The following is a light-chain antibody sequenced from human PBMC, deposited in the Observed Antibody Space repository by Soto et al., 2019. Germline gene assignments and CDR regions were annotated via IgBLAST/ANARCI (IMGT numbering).Light chain of an antibody. CDR1: QNVAGD. CDR3: QEYNGRSS. Sequence: RVTTQSPATLSVSPGERATLSFRASQNVAGDLAWYQQKPGQAPSLLIYRTSTRATGIPARFSGSGSGTEITLTISSLQSEDFAVYYCQEYNGRSSLGQGTKVEIK. J-gene: IGKJ1*01. CDR2: RTS. V-gene: IGKV3-15*01.